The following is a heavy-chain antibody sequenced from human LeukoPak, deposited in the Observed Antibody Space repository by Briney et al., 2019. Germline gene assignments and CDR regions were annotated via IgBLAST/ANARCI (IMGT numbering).Heavy chain of an antibody. V-gene: IGHV4-59*01. Sequence: PSETLSLTCTVSGVSISSYYWSWIRQPPGKGLEWIGYLYYSGSTNYNPSLKSRVTISVDTSKNQFSLKLSSVTAADTAVYYCARSVVRGVMNYWGQGTLVTVSS. CDR1: GVSISSYY. D-gene: IGHD3-10*01. J-gene: IGHJ4*02. CDR2: LYYSGST. CDR3: ARSVVRGVMNY.